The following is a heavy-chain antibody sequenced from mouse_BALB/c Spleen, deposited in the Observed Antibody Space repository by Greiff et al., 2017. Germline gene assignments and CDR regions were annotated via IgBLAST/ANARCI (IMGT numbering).Heavy chain of an antibody. V-gene: IGHV2-2*02. D-gene: IGHD2-14*01. Sequence: QVQLKQSGPGLVQPSQSLSITCTVSGFSLTSYGVHWVRQSPGKGLEWLGVIWSGGSTDYNAAFISRLSISKDNSKSQVFFKMNSLQANDTAIYYCARNLAYYRYDRYYAMDYWGQGTSVTVSS. CDR1: GFSLTSYG. CDR3: ARNLAYYRYDRYYAMDY. J-gene: IGHJ4*01. CDR2: IWSGGST.